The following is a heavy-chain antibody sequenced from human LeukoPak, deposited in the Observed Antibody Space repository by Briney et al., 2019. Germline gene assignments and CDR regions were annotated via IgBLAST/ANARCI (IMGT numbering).Heavy chain of an antibody. CDR1: GFTFSSYA. D-gene: IGHD5-24*01. J-gene: IGHJ5*02. Sequence: GRSLRLSCAASGFTFSSYAMHWVRQAPGKGLEWVAVISYDGSNKYYADSVKGRFTISRDNSKNTPYLQMNSLRAEDTAVYYCARERRWLQGDNWFDPWGQGTLVTVSS. CDR3: ARERRWLQGDNWFDP. CDR2: ISYDGSNK. V-gene: IGHV3-30-3*01.